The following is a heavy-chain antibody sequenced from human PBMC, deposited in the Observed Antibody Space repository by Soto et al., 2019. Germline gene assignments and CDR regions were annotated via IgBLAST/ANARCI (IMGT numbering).Heavy chain of an antibody. CDR2: IYYSGST. CDR3: ATQEVGGSYVYTFDP. J-gene: IGHJ5*02. Sequence: PSETLSLTCTVSGGSITSSSYYWGWIRQPPGKGLEWIGSIYYSGSTYYNPSLKSRVTISVDTSKNQFSLKLSSVTAADTAVYYCATQEVGGSYVYTFDPWGQRTPVTVSS. V-gene: IGHV4-39*01. CDR1: GGSITSSSYY. D-gene: IGHD1-26*01.